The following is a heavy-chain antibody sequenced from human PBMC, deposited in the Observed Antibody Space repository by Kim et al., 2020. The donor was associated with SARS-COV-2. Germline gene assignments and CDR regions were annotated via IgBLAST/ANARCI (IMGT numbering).Heavy chain of an antibody. J-gene: IGHJ4*02. CDR1: GYTFTSYA. CDR2: INAGNGNT. CDR3: VGLYSGSYYAPY. D-gene: IGHD1-26*01. V-gene: IGHV1-3*01. Sequence: ASVKVSCKASGYTFTSYAMHWVRQAPGQRLEWMGWINAGNGNTKYSQKFQGRVTITRDTSASTAYMELSSLRSEDTAVYYCVGLYSGSYYAPYWGQGTLVTVSS.